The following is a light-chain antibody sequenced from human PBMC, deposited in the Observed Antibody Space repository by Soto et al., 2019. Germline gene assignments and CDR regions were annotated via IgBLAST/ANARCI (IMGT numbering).Light chain of an antibody. Sequence: IWMTQSPASLAVSLGERATINCRSSQSFLYSSNNKNYLAWYQQKPGQPPKLLMYWASTRESGVPDRFSGSGSGTDFTLTISSLQSEDFAVYYCQQYNNWPTWTFGQGTKVDI. J-gene: IGKJ1*01. CDR3: QQYNNWPTWT. V-gene: IGKV4-1*01. CDR1: QSFLYSSNNKNY. CDR2: WAS.